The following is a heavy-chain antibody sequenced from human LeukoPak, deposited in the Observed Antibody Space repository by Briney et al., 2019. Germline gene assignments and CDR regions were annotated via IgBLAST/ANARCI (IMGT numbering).Heavy chain of an antibody. J-gene: IGHJ6*04. D-gene: IGHD2-15*01. CDR2: IWYDGNNK. V-gene: IGHV3-33*08. CDR1: GFTVSSYG. Sequence: GGSLRLSCAASGFTVSSYGMHWVRQAPGKGLEWVAVIWYDGNNKYYADSVKGRFTISRDNSKNTLYLQMNSLRAEDTAVYYCAREPLGCSGGSCYSYGMDVWGKGTTVTVSS. CDR3: AREPLGCSGGSCYSYGMDV.